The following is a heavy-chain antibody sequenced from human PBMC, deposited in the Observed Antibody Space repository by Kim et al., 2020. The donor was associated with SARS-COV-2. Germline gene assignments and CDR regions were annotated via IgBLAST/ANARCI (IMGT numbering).Heavy chain of an antibody. CDR2: IYYSGST. Sequence: SETLSLTCTVSGGSISSGDYYWSWIRQPPGKGLEWIGYIYYSGSTYYNPSLKSRVTISVDTSKNQFSLKLSSVTAADTAVYYCARVVEGFGVVRPWFDPWGQGTLVTVSS. J-gene: IGHJ5*02. CDR1: GGSISSGDYY. D-gene: IGHD3-3*01. CDR3: ARVVEGFGVVRPWFDP. V-gene: IGHV4-30-4*01.